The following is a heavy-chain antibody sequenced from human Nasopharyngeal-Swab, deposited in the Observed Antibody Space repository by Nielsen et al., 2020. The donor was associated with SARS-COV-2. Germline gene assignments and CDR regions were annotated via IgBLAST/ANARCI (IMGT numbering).Heavy chain of an antibody. J-gene: IGHJ3*02. D-gene: IGHD2-15*01. CDR3: ARGFCSGGSCLGNAFDI. CDR2: IKQDGSEK. Sequence: GESLKISCAASGFTFNNYWMTWVRQAPGKGLEWVANIKQDGSEKYYVESVKGRFTISRDNPENSLYLQMNSLGAEDTAVYSCARGFCSGGSCLGNAFDIWGRGTMVTVSS. V-gene: IGHV3-7*01. CDR1: GFTFNNYW.